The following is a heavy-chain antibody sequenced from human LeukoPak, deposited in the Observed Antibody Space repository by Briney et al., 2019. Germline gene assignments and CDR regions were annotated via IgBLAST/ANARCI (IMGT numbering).Heavy chain of an antibody. V-gene: IGHV3-53*01. CDR3: ATHVLRFLEWFYFDY. CDR1: GFTVSSNY. CDR2: IYSGGST. J-gene: IGHJ4*02. D-gene: IGHD3-3*01. Sequence: GGSLRLSCAASGFTVSSNYMSWVRQAPGKGLEWVSVIYSGGSTYYADSVKGRSTISRDNSKNTLYLQMNSLRAEDTAVYYCATHVLRFLEWFYFDYWGQGTLVTVSS.